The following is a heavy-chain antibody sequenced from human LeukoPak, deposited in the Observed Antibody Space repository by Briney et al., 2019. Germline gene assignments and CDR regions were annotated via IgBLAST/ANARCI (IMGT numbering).Heavy chain of an antibody. J-gene: IGHJ6*02. Sequence: ASVKVSCKASGGTFSSYAIRWVRQAPGQGLEWMGGIIPIFGTANYAQKFQGRVTITADESTSTAYMELSSLRSEDTAVYYCARGVKVVTPNYYYYGMDVWGQGTTVTVSS. D-gene: IGHD4-23*01. CDR1: GGTFSSYA. V-gene: IGHV1-69*13. CDR2: IIPIFGTA. CDR3: ARGVKVVTPNYYYYGMDV.